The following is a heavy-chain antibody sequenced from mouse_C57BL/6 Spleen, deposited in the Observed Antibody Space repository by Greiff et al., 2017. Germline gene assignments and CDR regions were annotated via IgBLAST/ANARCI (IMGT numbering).Heavy chain of an antibody. CDR2: IYPGNSDT. J-gene: IGHJ2*01. CDR1: GYTFTSYW. D-gene: IGHD1-1*01. V-gene: IGHV1-5*01. Sequence: VQLQQSGTVLARPGASVKMSCKTSGYTFTSYWMNRVKKRTGKGLERIGAIYPGNSDTSYNQKFKGKAKLTAVTSASTAYMELSSLTNEDSAVYYCTSIPTVVATVDYWGQGTTLTVSS. CDR3: TSIPTVVATVDY.